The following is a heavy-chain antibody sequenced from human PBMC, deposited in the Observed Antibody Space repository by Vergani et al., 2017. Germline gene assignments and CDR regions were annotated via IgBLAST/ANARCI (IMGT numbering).Heavy chain of an antibody. V-gene: IGHV4-4*07. D-gene: IGHD2-2*01. CDR3: ARGPPVGYCSSTSCLNWFDP. CDR2: IYTSGST. J-gene: IGHJ5*02. Sequence: QVQLQESGPGLVKPSETLSLTCTVSGGSISSYYWSCIRQPAGKGLEWIGRIYTSGSTNYNPSLKSRVTMSVDTSKNQFSLKLSSVTAADTAVYYCARGPPVGYCSSTSCLNWFDPWGQGTLVTVSS. CDR1: GGSISSYY.